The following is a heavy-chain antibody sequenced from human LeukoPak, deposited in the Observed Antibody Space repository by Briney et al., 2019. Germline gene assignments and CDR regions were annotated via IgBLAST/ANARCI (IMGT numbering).Heavy chain of an antibody. CDR3: ARDRNYYGSGSYQSPHYYYYGMDV. J-gene: IGHJ6*02. V-gene: IGHV3-66*02. CDR2: IYSGGST. D-gene: IGHD3-10*01. CDR1: GFTVSSNY. Sequence: GGSLRLSCAASGFTVSSNYMSWVRQAPGKGLEWVSVIYSGGSTYYADSVKGRFTISRDNSKNTLYLQMNSLRAEDTAVYYCARDRNYYGSGSYQSPHYYYYGMDVWGQGTTVTASS.